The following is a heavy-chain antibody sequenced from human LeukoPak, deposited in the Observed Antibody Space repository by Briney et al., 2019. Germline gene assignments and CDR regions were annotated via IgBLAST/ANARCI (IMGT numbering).Heavy chain of an antibody. Sequence: SQPLSLTCAISGDSVSRIRQSPSRGLEWLGRTYYRSKWYNDYAVSVRSRITINPDTAKNQFSLQLNSVTPEDTAVYYCARQQRGAFDYWGQGTLVTVSS. D-gene: IGHD6-13*01. CDR3: ARQQRGAFDY. J-gene: IGHJ4*02. CDR2: TYYRSKWYN. CDR1: GDSVS. V-gene: IGHV6-1*01.